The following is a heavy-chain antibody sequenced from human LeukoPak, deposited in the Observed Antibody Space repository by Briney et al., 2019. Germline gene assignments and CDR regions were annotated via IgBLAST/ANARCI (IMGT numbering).Heavy chain of an antibody. CDR2: IYTSGST. Sequence: SQILSLTCTVSGGSISSGSYYWSWIRQPAGKGLEWIGRIYTSGSTNYNPSLKSRVTISVDTSKNQFSLKLSSVTAADTAVYYCASSSSYSSSWGYYYYYYYMDVWGKGTTVTVSS. D-gene: IGHD6-13*01. CDR3: ASSSSYSSSWGYYYYYYYMDV. J-gene: IGHJ6*03. CDR1: GGSISSGSYY. V-gene: IGHV4-61*02.